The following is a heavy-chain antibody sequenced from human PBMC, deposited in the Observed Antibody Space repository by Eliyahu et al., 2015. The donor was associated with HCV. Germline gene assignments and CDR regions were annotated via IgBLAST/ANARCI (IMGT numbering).Heavy chain of an antibody. V-gene: IGHV4-34*01. CDR1: GGSFSGYY. D-gene: IGHD1-14*01. Sequence: QVQLQQWGAGLLKPSETLSLTCAVYGGSFSGYYWSWIRQPPGKGLKWIGEINHSGGTNYNPSLKRRVTISVDTSKNQFSLKLSSVTAADTAVYYCARGPARSWFDPWGQGTLVTVSS. CDR3: ARGPARSWFDP. J-gene: IGHJ5*02. CDR2: INHSGGT.